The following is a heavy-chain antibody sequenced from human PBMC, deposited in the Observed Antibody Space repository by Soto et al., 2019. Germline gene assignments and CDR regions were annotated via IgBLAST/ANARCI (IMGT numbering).Heavy chain of an antibody. CDR1: GYTFTDDY. J-gene: IGHJ4*02. CDR2: INPNSGAT. D-gene: IGHD1-26*01. CDR3: ARDRGDRGGGRYRFDY. Sequence: QLVQSGAEVKKPGASVKVSCKTSGYTFTDDYLHWVRQVPGQGLEWMGWINPNSGATNYAQKFQGRVTMTSDTSFSTGYLELSRLKSDDTAVYHCARDRGDRGGGRYRFDYWGQGTLVTVSS. V-gene: IGHV1-2*02.